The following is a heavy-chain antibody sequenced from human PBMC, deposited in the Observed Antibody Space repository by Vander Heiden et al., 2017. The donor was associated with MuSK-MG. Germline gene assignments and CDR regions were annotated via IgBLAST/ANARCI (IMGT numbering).Heavy chain of an antibody. Sequence: EVQLVESGGGLVQPGGSLRLSCAASGFTFSNYNMNWVRQAPGKGLEWVAYISTSSSAIFYADSVKGRFTISRDNAKNSLSLQMNSLRAEDTAVYYCARDFYAVAGDYWGQGTLVTVSS. CDR2: ISTSSSAI. CDR1: GFTFSNYN. V-gene: IGHV3-48*01. CDR3: ARDFYAVAGDY. J-gene: IGHJ4*02. D-gene: IGHD6-19*01.